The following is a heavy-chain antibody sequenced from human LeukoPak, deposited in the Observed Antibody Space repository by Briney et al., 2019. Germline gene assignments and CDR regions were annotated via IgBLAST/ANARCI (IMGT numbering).Heavy chain of an antibody. CDR3: ARNRYYYDFSGYYVDY. D-gene: IGHD3-22*01. V-gene: IGHV5-10-1*01. CDR1: GYRFSSYW. J-gene: IGHJ4*02. CDR2: IDPSDSYT. Sequence: GESLRISCKGSGYRFSSYWISSVRQMPGKGLEWMGSIDPSDSYTNCSPSFQGHVTISTDKSISTAYLQWSSLRASDTAMYYCARNRYYYDFSGYYVDYWGQGTLVTVSS.